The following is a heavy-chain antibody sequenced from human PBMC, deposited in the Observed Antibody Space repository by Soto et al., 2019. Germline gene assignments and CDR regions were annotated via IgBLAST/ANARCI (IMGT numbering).Heavy chain of an antibody. CDR2: FYYSGIT. D-gene: IGHD2-15*01. Sequence: QVLLQESGPGLEKPSQTLSLTCTVSGGSISSGAYYWSWIRQHPGKGLEWIGYFYYSGITYYNPSLESRVRISVDTSKKQFSLMLSAVTAADTAVYYCARGAAYCSGGSCRYCHYMDIWGKGTTVTVSS. J-gene: IGHJ6*03. CDR1: GGSISSGAYY. V-gene: IGHV4-31*03. CDR3: ARGAAYCSGGSCRYCHYMDI.